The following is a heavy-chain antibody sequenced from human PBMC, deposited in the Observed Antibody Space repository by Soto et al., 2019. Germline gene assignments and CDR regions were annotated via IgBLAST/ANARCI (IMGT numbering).Heavy chain of an antibody. V-gene: IGHV1-3*01. Sequence: ASVKVSCKTSGYSFTDYDINWVRQAPGQRLEWMGWINAGNGNTKYSQKFQGRVTITRDTSASTAYMELSSLRSEDTAVYYCARVIYDILTGYEPYFDYWGQGTLVTVSS. CDR3: ARVIYDILTGYEPYFDY. CDR2: INAGNGNT. CDR1: GYSFTDYD. D-gene: IGHD3-9*01. J-gene: IGHJ4*02.